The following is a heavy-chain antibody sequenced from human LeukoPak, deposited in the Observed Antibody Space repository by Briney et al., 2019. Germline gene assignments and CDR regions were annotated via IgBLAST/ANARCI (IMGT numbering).Heavy chain of an antibody. J-gene: IGHJ2*01. CDR1: GGSFSDNSYS. V-gene: IGHV4-31*02. CDR2: IFNSGTT. D-gene: IGHD3-10*01. Sequence: SETLSLTCIVSGGSFSDNSYSWAWIRQQPGKGLEFIGYIFNSGTTYYNPSLKSRVTISVDTSKNQFSLKLSSVTAADTAVYYCARVEGSGNIWYFDLWGRGTLVTVSS. CDR3: ARVEGSGNIWYFDL.